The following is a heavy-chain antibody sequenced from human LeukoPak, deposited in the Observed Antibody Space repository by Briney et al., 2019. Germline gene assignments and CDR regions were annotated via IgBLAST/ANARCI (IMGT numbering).Heavy chain of an antibody. CDR2: IYHSGST. CDR1: GYSISSGYY. V-gene: IGHV4-38-2*02. D-gene: IGHD3-3*01. Sequence: PSETLSLTCTVSGYSISSGYYWGWIRQPPGKGLEWIGSIYHSGSTYYNPSLKSRVTISVDTSKNQFSLKLSSVTAADTAVYYCARDWSDNWFDPWGQGTLVTVSS. J-gene: IGHJ5*02. CDR3: ARDWSDNWFDP.